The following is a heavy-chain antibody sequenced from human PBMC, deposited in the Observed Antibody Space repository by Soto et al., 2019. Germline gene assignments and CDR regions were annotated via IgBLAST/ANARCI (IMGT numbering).Heavy chain of an antibody. CDR3: AKGPYYDILTGYGDC. J-gene: IGHJ4*02. D-gene: IGHD3-9*01. Sequence: EVQLMESGGGLVQPGGSLRLSCAASGITFSSYVMNWVRQAPGKGLEWVSAISGSGGRTYYADSVKGRFTISRDNSKNTLYVKMNSLRAEETAVYYCAKGPYYDILTGYGDCWGQGALVTVSS. V-gene: IGHV3-23*01. CDR1: GITFSSYV. CDR2: ISGSGGRT.